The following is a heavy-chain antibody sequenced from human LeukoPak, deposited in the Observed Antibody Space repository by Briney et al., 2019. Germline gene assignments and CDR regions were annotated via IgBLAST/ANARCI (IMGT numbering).Heavy chain of an antibody. J-gene: IGHJ4*02. CDR3: AKSGGYHSDRSGYYWLGTFDS. Sequence: PGGSLRLSCAASGFTFSPYGMHWVRQAPGKGLEWVAVISHDGSVDYYADSVKGRFTISRDESKNTLYLQINSLRAEDTAVYYCAKSGGYHSDRSGYYWLGTFDSWGQGTLVTVSS. V-gene: IGHV3-30*18. CDR1: GFTFSPYG. CDR2: ISHDGSVD. D-gene: IGHD3-22*01.